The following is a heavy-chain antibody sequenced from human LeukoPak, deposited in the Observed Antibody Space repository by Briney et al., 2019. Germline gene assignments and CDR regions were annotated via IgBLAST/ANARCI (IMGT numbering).Heavy chain of an antibody. J-gene: IGHJ6*02. V-gene: IGHV3-33*08. Sequence: PGKSLRLSCAASGFTFSNYAMYWVRQAPGKGLEWVAVIWYDGSNKYYADSVKGRFTISRDNSKNTLYLQMNSLRAEDTAVYYCARDEGYCSSTSCYNDYYGMDVWGQGTTVTVSS. CDR1: GFTFSNYA. CDR2: IWYDGSNK. D-gene: IGHD2-2*02. CDR3: ARDEGYCSSTSCYNDYYGMDV.